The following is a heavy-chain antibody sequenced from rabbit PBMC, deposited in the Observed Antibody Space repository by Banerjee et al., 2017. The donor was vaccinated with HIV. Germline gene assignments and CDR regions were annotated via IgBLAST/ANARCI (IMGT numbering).Heavy chain of an antibody. CDR1: GIDISSYW. CDR2: IDPSSGSA. J-gene: IGHJ4*01. Sequence: QEQLVESGGGLVKPGGTLTLTCKASGIDISSYWMSWVRQAPGKGLEWIGYIDPSSGSAYYASWVISRFTISKTSSTTVTLQMTSLTAADTATYFCARNWDLWGPGTLVTVS. V-gene: IGHV1S45*01. CDR3: ARNWDL.